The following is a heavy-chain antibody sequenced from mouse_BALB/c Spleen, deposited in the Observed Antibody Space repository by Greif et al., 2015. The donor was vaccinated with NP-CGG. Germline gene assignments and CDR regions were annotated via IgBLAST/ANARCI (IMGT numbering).Heavy chain of an antibody. Sequence: DVMLVESGGGLVKPGGSLKLSCAASGFTFSSYAMSWVRQTPEKRLEWVASISSGGSTYYPDGVKGRFTISRDNARNILYLQMSSLRSEDTAMYYCARGEATFPWFAYWGQGTLVTVSA. V-gene: IGHV5-6-5*01. J-gene: IGHJ3*01. D-gene: IGHD3-2*02. CDR3: ARGEATFPWFAY. CDR2: ISSGGST. CDR1: GFTFSSYA.